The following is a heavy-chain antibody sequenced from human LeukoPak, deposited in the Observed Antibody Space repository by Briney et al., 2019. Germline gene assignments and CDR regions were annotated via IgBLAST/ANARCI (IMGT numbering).Heavy chain of an antibody. D-gene: IGHD3-9*01. J-gene: IGHJ3*02. Sequence: SVKVSCKASGGTFSSYAISWVRQAPGQGLEWMGRIIPILGIANYAQKFQGRATITADKSTSTAYMELSSLRSEDTAVYYCAGATYYDILTGPGQFAFDIWGQGTMVTVSS. V-gene: IGHV1-69*04. CDR1: GGTFSSYA. CDR2: IIPILGIA. CDR3: AGATYYDILTGPGQFAFDI.